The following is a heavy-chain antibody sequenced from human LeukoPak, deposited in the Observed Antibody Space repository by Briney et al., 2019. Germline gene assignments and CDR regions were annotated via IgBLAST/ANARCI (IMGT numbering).Heavy chain of an antibody. D-gene: IGHD3-22*01. V-gene: IGHV3-48*02. J-gene: IGHJ4*02. CDR3: ARDGGTFDDSSGYYGCPFDY. Sequence: GGSLRLSCAASGFTFSSYSMNWVRQAPGKGLEWVSYISSSSSTIYYADSVKGRFTISRDNAKNLLYLQMNSLRDEDTAVYYCARDGGTFDDSSGYYGCPFDYWGQGTLVTVSS. CDR1: GFTFSSYS. CDR2: ISSSSSTI.